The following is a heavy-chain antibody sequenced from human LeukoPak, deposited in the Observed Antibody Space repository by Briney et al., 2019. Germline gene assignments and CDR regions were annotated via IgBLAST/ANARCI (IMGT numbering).Heavy chain of an antibody. CDR2: INSDGSYT. CDR1: GFTFSIYW. V-gene: IGHV3-74*01. J-gene: IGHJ3*02. D-gene: IGHD3-22*01. Sequence: GGSLRLSCAASGFTFSIYWMHWVRQAPGKGLVWVSHINSDGSYTTYADSVKGRFTISRDNAKNTLYLQMNSLRAEDTAVYCCARDSSYSTAIWGQGTMVTVSS. CDR3: ARDSSYSTAI.